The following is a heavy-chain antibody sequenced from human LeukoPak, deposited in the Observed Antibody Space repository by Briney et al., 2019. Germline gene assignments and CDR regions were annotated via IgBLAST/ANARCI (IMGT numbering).Heavy chain of an antibody. CDR2: IHHSGST. CDR1: GGSFSGYY. J-gene: IGHJ5*02. Sequence: KPSETLSLTCAVYGGSFSGYYWSWTRQPPGKGLEWIGEIHHSGSTNYNPSLKSRVSMSLDSSKNQFSLKLSSVTAADTAVYYCARKAQPPVSFTVTTRNNWFDPWGQGTLVTVSS. CDR3: ARKAQPPVSFTVTTRNNWFDP. V-gene: IGHV4-34*01. D-gene: IGHD4-17*01.